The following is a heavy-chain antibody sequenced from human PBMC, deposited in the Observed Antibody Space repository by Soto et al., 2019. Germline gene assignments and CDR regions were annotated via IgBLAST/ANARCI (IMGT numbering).Heavy chain of an antibody. CDR2: ISYSGTT. D-gene: IGHD6-19*01. J-gene: IGHJ4*02. CDR1: GGSISSGNYY. V-gene: IGHV4-30-4*01. Sequence: SETLSLTCTVSGGSISSGNYYWSWIRQPPGKGLEWIGFISYSGTTHYSASLRSRVSISVDTSKNQFSLDLSSVTAADTAVYYCAKVIAVAGTENYWGQGTLVTVSS. CDR3: AKVIAVAGTENY.